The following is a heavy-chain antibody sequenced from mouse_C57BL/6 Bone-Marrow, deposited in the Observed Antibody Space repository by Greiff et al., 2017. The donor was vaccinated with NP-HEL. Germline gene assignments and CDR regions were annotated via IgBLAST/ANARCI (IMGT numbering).Heavy chain of an antibody. V-gene: IGHV14-2*01. D-gene: IGHD1-1*01. CDR1: GFNIKDYY. J-gene: IGHJ4*01. CDR2: IDPEDGET. Sequence: VQLQQSGAELVKPGASVKLSCTASGFNIKDYYMHWVKQRTEQGLEWIGRIDPEDGETKYAPKFQGKATLTADTSSNTAYLQLSSLTSEDTAVYYCAFLLRGAMDYWGQGTSVTVSS. CDR3: AFLLRGAMDY.